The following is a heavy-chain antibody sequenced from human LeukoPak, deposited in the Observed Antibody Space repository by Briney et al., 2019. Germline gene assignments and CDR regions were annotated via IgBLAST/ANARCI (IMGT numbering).Heavy chain of an antibody. D-gene: IGHD5-12*01. V-gene: IGHV4-4*02. Sequence: SETLSLTCAVSGVSISISNWWIWVRQPPGKGLEWIGEIYHSGSTSYNPSLKSRVTISVDKSKNQFSLRLSSVTAADTAVYYCARDSGYDPYYFDYWGQGALVTVS. CDR2: IYHSGST. J-gene: IGHJ4*02. CDR3: ARDSGYDPYYFDY. CDR1: GVSISISNW.